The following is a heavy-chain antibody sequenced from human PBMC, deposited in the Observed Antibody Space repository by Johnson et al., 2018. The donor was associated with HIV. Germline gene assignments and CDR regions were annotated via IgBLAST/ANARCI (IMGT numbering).Heavy chain of an antibody. CDR1: GFTFSSYA. Sequence: QVQLVESGGGVVQPGRSLRLSCAASGFTFSSYAMHWVRQAPGKGLAWVAVISYDGGNIYYTASVKGRFTISRDNSKNTLYLQMNSLRAEDTAVYYCARDGEWELSHSAFDIWGQGTMVTVSS. V-gene: IGHV3-30*04. CDR3: ARDGEWELSHSAFDI. CDR2: ISYDGGNI. D-gene: IGHD1-26*01. J-gene: IGHJ3*02.